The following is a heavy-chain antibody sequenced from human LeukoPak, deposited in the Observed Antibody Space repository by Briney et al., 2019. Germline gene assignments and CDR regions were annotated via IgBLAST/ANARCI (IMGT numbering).Heavy chain of an antibody. V-gene: IGHV4-39*01. J-gene: IGHJ4*02. CDR1: GGSISSSNYY. D-gene: IGHD3-10*01. Sequence: PSETLSLTCTVSGGSISSSNYYWGWIRQPPGKGLEWIGSIFYTGSTYYNPSLKSRVTVSVDTSKNQFSLKLNSVTAADTAVYYCAGLTMVRGVDCWGQGTLVTVSS. CDR3: AGLTMVRGVDC. CDR2: IFYTGST.